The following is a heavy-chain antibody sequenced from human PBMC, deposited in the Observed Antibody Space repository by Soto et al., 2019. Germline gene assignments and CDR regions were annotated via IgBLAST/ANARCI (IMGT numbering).Heavy chain of an antibody. D-gene: IGHD1-26*01. J-gene: IGHJ6*02. V-gene: IGHV3-15*07. CDR1: GFTFSNAW. CDR3: TTDRAVVWEPYGMDV. Sequence: EVQLVESGGGLVKPGGSLRLSCAASGFTFSNAWMNWVRQAPGKGLEWVGRIKSKTDGGTTDYAAPGKGRFTISRDDSKNTLYLQMNSLKTEATAVYYCTTDRAVVWEPYGMDVWGQGTTVTVSS. CDR2: IKSKTDGGTT.